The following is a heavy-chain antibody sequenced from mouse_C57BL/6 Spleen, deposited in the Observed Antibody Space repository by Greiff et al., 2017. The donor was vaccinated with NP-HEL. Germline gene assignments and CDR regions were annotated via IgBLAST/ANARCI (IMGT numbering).Heavy chain of an antibody. CDR3: AREGDYGNYFDY. D-gene: IGHD2-1*01. CDR2: IYPGDGDT. Sequence: VQLKQSGPELVKPGASVKISCKASGYAFSSSWMNWVKQRPGKGLEWIGRIYPGDGDTNYNGKFKGKATLTADKSSSTAYMQLSSLTSEDSAVYFCAREGDYGNYFDYWGQGTTLTVSS. CDR1: GYAFSSSW. J-gene: IGHJ2*01. V-gene: IGHV1-82*01.